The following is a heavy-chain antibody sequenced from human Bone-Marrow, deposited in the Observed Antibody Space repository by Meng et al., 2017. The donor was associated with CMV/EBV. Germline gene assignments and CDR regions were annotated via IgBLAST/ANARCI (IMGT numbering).Heavy chain of an antibody. J-gene: IGHJ4*02. CDR1: GFTFSDYY. Sequence: GGSLRLSCAASGFTFSDYYMSWIRQAPGKGLEWVSSISSSSSYIYYADSVKGRFTISRDNAKNSLYLQMNSLRAEDTAVYYCAKDRFLEWLLGSYFDYWGQGTLVTVSS. CDR2: ISSSSSYI. CDR3: AKDRFLEWLLGSYFDY. V-gene: IGHV3-11*06. D-gene: IGHD3-3*01.